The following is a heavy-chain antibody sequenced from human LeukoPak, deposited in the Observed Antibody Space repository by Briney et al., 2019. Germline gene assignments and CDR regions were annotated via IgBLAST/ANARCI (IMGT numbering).Heavy chain of an antibody. CDR3: AKDNAVVVAATILTWDY. V-gene: IGHV3-23*01. D-gene: IGHD2-15*01. CDR1: GFSIMNSA. CDR2: INGTAINT. Sequence: PGGSLRLSCAASGFSIMNSAMNWVRQAPGKGLEWVSAINGTAINTVYADSVKGRFTISRDYSKNTLYLQMNNLRVEDTAVYYCAKDNAVVVAATILTWDYWGHGTLVTVSS. J-gene: IGHJ4*01.